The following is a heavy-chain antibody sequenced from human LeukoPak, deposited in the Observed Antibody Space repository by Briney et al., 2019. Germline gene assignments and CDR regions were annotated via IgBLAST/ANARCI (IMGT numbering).Heavy chain of an antibody. CDR1: GYTFTSYY. CDR3: ARELYDSSGYQARSFEY. D-gene: IGHD3-22*01. CDR2: INPSGGST. J-gene: IGHJ4*02. Sequence: GASVKVSCKASGYTFTSYYMHWVRQAPGQGLEWMGIINPSGGSTSYAQKFQGRVTMTRDTSTSTVYMELSSLRSEDTAVYYCARELYDSSGYQARSFEYWGQGTLVTVSS. V-gene: IGHV1-46*01.